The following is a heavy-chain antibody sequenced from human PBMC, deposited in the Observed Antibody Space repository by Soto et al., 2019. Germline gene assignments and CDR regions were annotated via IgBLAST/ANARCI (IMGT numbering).Heavy chain of an antibody. V-gene: IGHV1-69*06. CDR1: GGTFSSYA. Sequence: SVKVSCKASGGTFSSYAISWVRQAPGQGLEWMGGIIPIFGTANYAQKFQGRVTITADKSTSTAYMELSSLRSEDTAVYYCARSPPFGGVIDSYYYYGMDVWGQGTTVTVSS. CDR3: ARSPPFGGVIDSYYYYGMDV. D-gene: IGHD3-16*02. CDR2: IIPIFGTA. J-gene: IGHJ6*02.